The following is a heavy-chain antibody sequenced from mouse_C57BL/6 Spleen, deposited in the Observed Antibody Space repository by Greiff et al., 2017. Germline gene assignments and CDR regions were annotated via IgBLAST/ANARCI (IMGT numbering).Heavy chain of an antibody. V-gene: IGHV5-9-1*02. CDR3: TREGYCGSSYRAWFAY. CDR2: ISSGGDYI. Sequence: EVQLVESGEGLVKPGGSLKLSCAASGFTFSSYAMSWVRQTPEKRLEWVAYISSGGDYIYYADTVKGRFTISRDNARNTLYLQMSSLKSEDTAMYYCTREGYCGSSYRAWFAYWGQGTLVTVSA. J-gene: IGHJ3*01. D-gene: IGHD1-1*01. CDR1: GFTFSSYA.